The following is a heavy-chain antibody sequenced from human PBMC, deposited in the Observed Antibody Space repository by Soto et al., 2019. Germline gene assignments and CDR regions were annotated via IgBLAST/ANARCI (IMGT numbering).Heavy chain of an antibody. CDR2: ISSSSSYT. V-gene: IGHV3-11*06. J-gene: IGHJ6*02. CDR3: ARSEAGYYGMDV. CDR1: GFTFSDYY. Sequence: PGGSLRLSCAASGFTFSDYYMSWTRQAPGKGLEWVSYISSSSSYTNYADSVKGRFTISRDNAKNSLYLQMNSLRAEDTAVYYCARSEAGYYGMDVWGQGTTVTVSS.